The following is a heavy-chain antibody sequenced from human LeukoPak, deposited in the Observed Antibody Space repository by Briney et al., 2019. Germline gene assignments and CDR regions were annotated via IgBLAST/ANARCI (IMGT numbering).Heavy chain of an antibody. Sequence: PGGSLKLSRAASGFTFSGSAMHWVRQASGKGLEWVGHIRSYANRHATAYATSVKGRFTISRDDSENTAYLQMNSLKTEDTAVYYCTRQETPFDDWGQGTLVTVSS. CDR3: TRQETPFDD. CDR1: GFTFSGSA. J-gene: IGHJ4*02. V-gene: IGHV3-73*01. CDR2: IRSYANRHAT.